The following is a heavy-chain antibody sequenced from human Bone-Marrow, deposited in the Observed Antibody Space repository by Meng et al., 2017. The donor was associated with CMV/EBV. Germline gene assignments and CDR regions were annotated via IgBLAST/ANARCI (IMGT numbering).Heavy chain of an antibody. D-gene: IGHD3-3*01. J-gene: IGHJ4*02. CDR3: ARGDFWSGFYG. V-gene: IGHV3-66*02. Sequence: GESLKISCAAFGFTISSNYMSWVRQAPGKGLEWVSVIYSGGTTYYADSVKGRFTISRDKSKNTVYLQMNSLRTEDTAVYYCARGDFWSGFYGWGQGKLVTVSS. CDR2: IYSGGTT. CDR1: GFTISSNY.